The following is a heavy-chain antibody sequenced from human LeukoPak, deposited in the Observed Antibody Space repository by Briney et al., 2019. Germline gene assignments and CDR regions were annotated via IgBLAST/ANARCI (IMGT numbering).Heavy chain of an antibody. CDR3: AKDLDGYNYGYFDY. Sequence: GGSLRLSCAASGFTFSSYSMNWVRQAPGKGLEWVSYISSSSSTIYYADSVKGRFTISRDNAKNSLYLQMNSLRAEDTAVYYCAKDLDGYNYGYFDYWGQGTLVTVSS. CDR2: ISSSSSTI. J-gene: IGHJ4*02. V-gene: IGHV3-48*01. CDR1: GFTFSSYS. D-gene: IGHD5-24*01.